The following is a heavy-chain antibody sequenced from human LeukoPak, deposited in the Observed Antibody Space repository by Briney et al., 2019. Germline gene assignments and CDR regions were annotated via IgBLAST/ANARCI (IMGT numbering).Heavy chain of an antibody. Sequence: GESLQISCKASGYSFSNYWIGWVRQMPGKALEWMGIIYPGDSDTRYSPSFQGQVTISADKSITTGYLQWSSLKASDTAMYYCARAPTSVSNPYYFDYWGQGALVTVSS. CDR2: IYPGDSDT. D-gene: IGHD4-11*01. CDR1: GYSFSNYW. V-gene: IGHV5-51*01. CDR3: ARAPTSVSNPYYFDY. J-gene: IGHJ4*02.